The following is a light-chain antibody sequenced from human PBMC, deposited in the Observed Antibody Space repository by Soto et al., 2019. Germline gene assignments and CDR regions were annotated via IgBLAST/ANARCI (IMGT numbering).Light chain of an antibody. CDR2: EVT. Sequence: QSALTQPPSASGSPGQSVTISCTGTNSDVGSYNYVSWYQQHPGKAPKLMICEVTKRPSGVPDRFSGSKSGNTASLTVSGLQAEDEADYYCSSYAGNNHFVFGTGTKVTVL. CDR3: SSYAGNNHFV. V-gene: IGLV2-8*01. CDR1: NSDVGSYNY. J-gene: IGLJ1*01.